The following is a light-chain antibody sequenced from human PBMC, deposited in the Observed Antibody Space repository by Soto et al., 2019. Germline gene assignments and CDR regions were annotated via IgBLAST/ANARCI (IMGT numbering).Light chain of an antibody. Sequence: DSQITPAASPPSTNVGDRGTITCRASQSIGSWLAWYQQKPGKAPKLLIYKASSLEGGVPSRFSGSGSGTEFTLTISSLQPDDFATYYCQQYADYSRTFGQGTKV. CDR2: KAS. CDR3: QQYADYSRT. J-gene: IGKJ1*01. CDR1: QSIGSW. V-gene: IGKV1-5*03.